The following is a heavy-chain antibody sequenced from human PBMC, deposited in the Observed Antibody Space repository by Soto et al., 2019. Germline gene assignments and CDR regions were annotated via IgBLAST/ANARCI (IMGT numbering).Heavy chain of an antibody. Sequence: ASVKVAWKADGYRFSKYDIQWVRQAPGQRLEWVGCVSSRFENTRSSQRFQGRVSITWDTAASTAYMELSSLASEDTAVYYCATQSPDYAKRDFDYWGQGTLVTVSS. CDR3: ATQSPDYAKRDFDY. V-gene: IGHV1-3*01. CDR1: GYRFSKYD. D-gene: IGHD4-17*01. CDR2: VSSRFENT. J-gene: IGHJ4*02.